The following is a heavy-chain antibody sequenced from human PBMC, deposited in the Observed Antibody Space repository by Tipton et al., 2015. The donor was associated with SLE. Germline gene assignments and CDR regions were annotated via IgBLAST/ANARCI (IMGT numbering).Heavy chain of an antibody. J-gene: IGHJ4*02. Sequence: GLVKPSETLSLTCTVSGYSISSGSYWGWIRQPPRRGLEWIGNIYHSESTYYNPSLRSRVTISLDRSKNQFSLRLSSVTAADTAVYYCARGPLPYGSGSYFDDWGQGTLVTVSS. CDR1: GYSISSGSY. CDR2: IYHSEST. D-gene: IGHD3-10*01. V-gene: IGHV4-38-2*02. CDR3: ARGPLPYGSGSYFDD.